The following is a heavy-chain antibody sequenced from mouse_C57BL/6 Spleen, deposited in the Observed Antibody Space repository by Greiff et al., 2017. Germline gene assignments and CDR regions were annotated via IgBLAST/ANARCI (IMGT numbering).Heavy chain of an antibody. CDR1: GYTFTSYW. V-gene: IGHV1-59*01. J-gene: IGHJ4*01. Sequence: QVQLQQPGAELVRPGTSVKLSCKASGYTFTSYWMHWVKQRPGQGLEWIGVIDPSDSYTNYNQKFKGQATLTVDTSSSTAYMQLSSLTSEDSAVYYCARGGNYDYAMDYWGQGTSVTVSS. D-gene: IGHD2-1*01. CDR2: IDPSDSYT. CDR3: ARGGNYDYAMDY.